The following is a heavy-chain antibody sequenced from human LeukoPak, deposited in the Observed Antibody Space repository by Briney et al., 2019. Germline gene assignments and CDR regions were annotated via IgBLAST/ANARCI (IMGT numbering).Heavy chain of an antibody. CDR3: ARRGYYYDSSGYYYDYFDY. V-gene: IGHV4-39*01. CDR2: IYYNGST. D-gene: IGHD3-22*01. CDR1: GGYISTSNYY. Sequence: SETLSLTCTVSGGYISTSNYYWGWIRQSPGKGLEWIGSIYYNGSTYYNPSLKSRVTISVDTSKNLFSLKLSSVTAADTAVYYCARRGYYYDSSGYYYDYFDYWGQGTLVTVSS. J-gene: IGHJ4*02.